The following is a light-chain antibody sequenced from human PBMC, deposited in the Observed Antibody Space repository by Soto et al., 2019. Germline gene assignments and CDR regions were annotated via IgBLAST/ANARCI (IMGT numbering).Light chain of an antibody. CDR2: DAS. CDR1: QSVNSY. V-gene: IGKV3-11*01. J-gene: IGKJ4*01. Sequence: IVLTQSPATLSSSPGERAILSCRASQSVNSYLAWFQQKPGQAPRLLIYDASNRATGIPARFSGSGSGTDFTLTNSSLAPDDFAVYSCQQCSNWPTFGGGTKVEIK. CDR3: QQCSNWPT.